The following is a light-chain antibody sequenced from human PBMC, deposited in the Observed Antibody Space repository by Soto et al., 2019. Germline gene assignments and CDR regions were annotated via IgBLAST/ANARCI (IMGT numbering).Light chain of an antibody. CDR3: QHRSNWPLT. CDR2: DAS. J-gene: IGKJ4*01. V-gene: IGKV3-11*01. Sequence: EIVLTQSPATLSLSPGERATLSCRASQSVSSYLAGYQQKPGQAPSLLIYDASNRATGIPARFSGSGSGTDFTLTISSLEPEDFAVYYCQHRSNWPLTFGRGTKVEIK. CDR1: QSVSSY.